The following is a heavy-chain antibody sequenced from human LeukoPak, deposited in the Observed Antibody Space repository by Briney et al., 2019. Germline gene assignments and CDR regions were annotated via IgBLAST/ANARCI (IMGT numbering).Heavy chain of an antibody. CDR2: INPSGGST. J-gene: IGHJ6*02. D-gene: IGHD1-26*01. Sequence: GASVKVSCKASGYTFTSYYMHWVRRAPGQGLEWMGIINPSGGSTSYAQKFQGRVTMTRDTSTSTVYMELSSLRSEDTAVYYCARDLGGSYYYYYYGMDVWGQGTTVTVSS. V-gene: IGHV1-46*01. CDR1: GYTFTSYY. CDR3: ARDLGGSYYYYYYGMDV.